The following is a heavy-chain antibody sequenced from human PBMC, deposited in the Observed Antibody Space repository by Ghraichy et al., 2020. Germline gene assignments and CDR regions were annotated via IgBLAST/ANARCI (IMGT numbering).Heavy chain of an antibody. D-gene: IGHD6-19*01. CDR3: AKGASAWSYRFQH. V-gene: IGHV3-23*01. J-gene: IGHJ1*01. CDR2: ISASDGST. CDR1: GFTFSSYG. Sequence: GGSLRLSCAASGFTFSSYGMSWVRQAPGKRLEWVSAISASDGSTYYADSVKGRFTISRDNSKNTLYLQMNSLRTEDTAVYYCAKGASAWSYRFQHWGQGTLATVSS.